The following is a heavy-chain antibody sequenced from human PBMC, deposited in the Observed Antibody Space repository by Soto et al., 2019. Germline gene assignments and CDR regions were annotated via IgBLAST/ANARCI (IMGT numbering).Heavy chain of an antibody. CDR3: AKNHQRAPSRDGYNLIDY. V-gene: IGHV3-30*18. CDR1: GFTFSSYG. J-gene: IGHJ4*02. Sequence: SLRLSCAASGFTFSSYGMHWVRQAPGKGLEWVAVIAYEGSNKYYADSVKGRFTISRDNSKNTLYLQMDSLRPDDTAVYYCAKNHQRAPSRDGYNLIDYWGQGTLVTVSS. CDR2: IAYEGSNK. D-gene: IGHD5-12*01.